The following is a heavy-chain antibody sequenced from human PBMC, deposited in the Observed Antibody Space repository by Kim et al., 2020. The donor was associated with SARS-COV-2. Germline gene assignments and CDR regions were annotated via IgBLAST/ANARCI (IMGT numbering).Heavy chain of an antibody. V-gene: IGHV4-39*01. CDR3: ASQGWELLPYFDY. CDR2: IYYSGST. CDR1: GGSISSSSYY. Sequence: SETLSLTCTVSGGSISSSSYYWGWIRQPPGKGLEWIGSIYYSGSTYYNPSFKSRVTISVDTSKNQFSLKLSSVTAADTAVYYCASQGWELLPYFDYWGQGTLVTVSS. J-gene: IGHJ4*02. D-gene: IGHD1-26*01.